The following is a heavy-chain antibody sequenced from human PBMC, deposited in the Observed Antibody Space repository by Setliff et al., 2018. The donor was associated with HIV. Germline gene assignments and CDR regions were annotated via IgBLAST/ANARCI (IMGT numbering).Heavy chain of an antibody. CDR2: IYYSGST. D-gene: IGHD3-22*01. CDR3: ARGSYYDSSGHTLVDFQH. J-gene: IGHJ1*01. CDR1: DDSISRSSYY. Sequence: SETLSLTCTVTDDSISRSSYYWAWIRQSPGKGLEWIGSIYYSGSTYYNPSLKSRVTISVVTSKKQFSLKLRSVTAADTAVYYCARGSYYDSSGHTLVDFQHWGQGTLVTVSS. V-gene: IGHV4-39*07.